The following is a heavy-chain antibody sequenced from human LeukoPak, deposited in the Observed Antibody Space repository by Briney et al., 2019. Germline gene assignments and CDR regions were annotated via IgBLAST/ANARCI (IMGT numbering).Heavy chain of an antibody. CDR1: GGSISSYY. V-gene: IGHV4-4*07. J-gene: IGHJ3*02. CDR2: IYTSGST. D-gene: IGHD3-3*01. CDR3: ARCLSYYDFWSGSFDI. Sequence: PSETLSLTCTVSGGSISSYYWSWIRQPAGKGLEWIERIYTSGSTNYNPSLKSRVTMSVDTSKNQFSLKLSSVTAADTAVYYCARCLSYYDFWSGSFDIWGQGTMVTVSS.